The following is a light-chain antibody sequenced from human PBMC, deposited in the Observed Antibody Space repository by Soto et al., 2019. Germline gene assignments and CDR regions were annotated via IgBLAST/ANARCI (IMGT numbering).Light chain of an antibody. CDR1: IGDVGAYNF. CDR2: DAN. CDR3: CSYAGSFTWV. V-gene: IGLV2-11*01. J-gene: IGLJ3*02. Sequence: QSALTQPRSVSGSPGQSVTISCTGTIGDVGAYNFVSWYQLHPDKAPKLMIYDANKRPSGVPDRFSASKSGNTASLTISGLQAEDEADYYCCSYAGSFTWVFGGGTKLTVL.